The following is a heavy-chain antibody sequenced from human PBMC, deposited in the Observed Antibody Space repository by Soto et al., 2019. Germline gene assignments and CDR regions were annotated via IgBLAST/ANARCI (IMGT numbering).Heavy chain of an antibody. Sequence: GGSLRLSCAASGFTFSSYGMHWVRQAPGKGLEWVAVIWYDGSNKYYADSVKGRFTISRDNSKNTLYLQMNSLRAEDTAVYYCAGVYYYDSSGYYFDLDYWGQGTLVTVSS. V-gene: IGHV3-33*01. CDR3: AGVYYYDSSGYYFDLDY. CDR2: IWYDGSNK. J-gene: IGHJ4*02. D-gene: IGHD3-22*01. CDR1: GFTFSSYG.